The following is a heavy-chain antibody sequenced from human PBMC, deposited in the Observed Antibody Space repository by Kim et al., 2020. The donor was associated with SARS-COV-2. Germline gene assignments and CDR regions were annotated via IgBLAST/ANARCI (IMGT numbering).Heavy chain of an antibody. D-gene: IGHD6-13*01. CDR3: ARDPYSSTWGGWFDP. Sequence: DSGKGQFTNSRDNAKNTLYLPMNSLRAEDTAVYYCARDPYSSTWGGWFDPWGQGTLVTVSS. V-gene: IGHV3-74*01. J-gene: IGHJ5*02.